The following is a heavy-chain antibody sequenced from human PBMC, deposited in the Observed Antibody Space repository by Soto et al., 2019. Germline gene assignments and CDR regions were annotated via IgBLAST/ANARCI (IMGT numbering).Heavy chain of an antibody. D-gene: IGHD6-19*01. CDR3: ARASLIAVAGTHYFDY. J-gene: IGHJ4*02. V-gene: IGHV4-34*01. CDR2: INHSGST. Sequence: SETLSLTCAFYGLSFSCYYWSWIRQPPGKGLEWIGEINHSGSTNYNPSLKSRVTISVDTSKNQFSLKLSSVTAADTAVYYCARASLIAVAGTHYFDYWGQGTLVTVSS. CDR1: GLSFSCYY.